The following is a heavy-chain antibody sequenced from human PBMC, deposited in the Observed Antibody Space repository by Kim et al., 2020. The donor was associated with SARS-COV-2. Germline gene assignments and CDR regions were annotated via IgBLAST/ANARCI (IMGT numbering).Heavy chain of an antibody. CDR3: AITEVYYDSGGYAFDAFD. V-gene: IGHV4-34*01. J-gene: IGHJ3*02. CDR1: GGSFSGYY. Sequence: SETLSLTCAVYGGSFSGYYWSWIRQPPGKGLEWIGEINHSGSTNYNPSLKSRVTISVDTSKNQFSLKLSSVTAADTAVYYCAITEVYYDSGGYAFDAFD. D-gene: IGHD3-22*01. CDR2: INHSGST.